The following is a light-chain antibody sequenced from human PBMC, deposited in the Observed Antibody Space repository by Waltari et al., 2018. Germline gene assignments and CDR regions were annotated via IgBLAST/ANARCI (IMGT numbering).Light chain of an antibody. J-gene: IGKJ2*01. V-gene: IGKV3-11*01. CDR1: QSVGSY. Sequence: EFVLTQSPDTLSLSPGDTATLSCRASQSVGSYLAWYQQKPGQPPRLLIYDASNRATGVPARFRGSGSGTEFTLTISSLEAEDFAVYYCQQRSNWTPHTFGQGARLEIK. CDR3: QQRSNWTPHT. CDR2: DAS.